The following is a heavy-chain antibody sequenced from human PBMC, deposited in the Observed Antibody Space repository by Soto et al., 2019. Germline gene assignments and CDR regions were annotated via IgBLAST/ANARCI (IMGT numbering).Heavy chain of an antibody. CDR3: ARDREYYDFLAGPRGY. D-gene: IGHD3-9*01. CDR1: GFTFSTYG. Sequence: QVQLVESGGGVVQPGRSLRLSCVASGFTFSTYGMHWVRQAPGKGLEWVAVIWYDGSNKYYADSVKGRFTISRDNSKNTLYLQMNSLRADDTAVYYCARDREYYDFLAGPRGYWGQGTLVTVSS. CDR2: IWYDGSNK. V-gene: IGHV3-33*01. J-gene: IGHJ4*02.